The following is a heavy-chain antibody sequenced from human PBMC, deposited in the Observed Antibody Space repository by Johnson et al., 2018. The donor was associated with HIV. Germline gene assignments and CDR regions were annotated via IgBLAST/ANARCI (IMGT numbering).Heavy chain of an antibody. D-gene: IGHD7-27*01. CDR1: GFTFSSYA. CDR3: ARDFGLFLGKDDAFDI. CDR2: LSYDGSNK. V-gene: IGHV3-30*04. Sequence: QVQLVESGGGVVQPGGSLRLSCAASGFTFSSYAMHWVRQAPGKGLEWVAVLSYDGSNKYYADSLKGRFTISRDNSKNTLYLQMNSLRAEDTAVYYCARDFGLFLGKDDAFDIWGQGTMVTVSS. J-gene: IGHJ3*02.